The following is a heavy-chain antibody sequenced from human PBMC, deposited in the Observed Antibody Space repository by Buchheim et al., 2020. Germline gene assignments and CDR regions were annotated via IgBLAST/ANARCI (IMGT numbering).Heavy chain of an antibody. J-gene: IGHJ4*02. CDR3: ARGIWSLDRSGWISRDYFDY. CDR2: ISYDGSNK. CDR1: GFTFSSYA. V-gene: IGHV3-30-3*01. D-gene: IGHD6-19*01. Sequence: QVQLVESGGGVVQPGRSLRLSCAASGFTFSSYAMHWVRQAPGKGLEWVAVISYDGSNKYYADSVKGRFTISRDNSKNTLYLQMNSLRAEDTAVYYCARGIWSLDRSGWISRDYFDYWGQGTL.